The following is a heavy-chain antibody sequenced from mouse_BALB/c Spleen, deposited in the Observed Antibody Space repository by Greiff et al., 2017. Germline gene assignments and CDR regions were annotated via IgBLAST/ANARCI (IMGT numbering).Heavy chain of an antibody. CDR1: GYTFTSYW. V-gene: IGHV1-7*01. Sequence: VQLKESGAELAKPGASVKMSCKASGYTFTSYWMHWVKQRPGQGLEWIGYINPSTGYTEYNQKFKDKATLTADKSSSTAYMQLSSLTSEDSAVYYCARGLPFDYWGQGTTLTVSS. D-gene: IGHD2-2*01. J-gene: IGHJ2*01. CDR2: INPSTGYT. CDR3: ARGLPFDY.